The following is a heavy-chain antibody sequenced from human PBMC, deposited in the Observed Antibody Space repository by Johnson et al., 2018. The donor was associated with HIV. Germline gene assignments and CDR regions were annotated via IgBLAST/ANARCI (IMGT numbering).Heavy chain of an antibody. D-gene: IGHD3-16*01. J-gene: IGHJ3*01. V-gene: IGHV3-7*02. CDR1: GFTFSSYW. CDR2: IKQDGSEK. CDR3: VRTSCTGARCLGYDPFDV. Sequence: VQLVESGGGLVQPGGSLRLSCAASGFTFSSYWMSWVRQAPGKGLEWVANIKQDGSEKYYVDSVKGRFTISRDNAKNSLYLQMNSLRAEDTAVYYCVRTSCTGARCLGYDPFDVWGQGTMVTVSS.